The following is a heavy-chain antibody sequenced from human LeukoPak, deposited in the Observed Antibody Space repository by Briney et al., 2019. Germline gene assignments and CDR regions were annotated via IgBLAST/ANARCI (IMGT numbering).Heavy chain of an antibody. Sequence: GGSLRLSCAASGFTFSSYSMNWVRQAPGKGLEWVSYISSSSSTIYYADSVKGRFTISRDNAKNSLYLQMNSLRAEDTAVYYCARYAERMVRTPFDYWGQGTLVTVSS. CDR2: ISSSSSTI. J-gene: IGHJ4*02. V-gene: IGHV3-48*04. D-gene: IGHD3-10*01. CDR3: ARYAERMVRTPFDY. CDR1: GFTFSSYS.